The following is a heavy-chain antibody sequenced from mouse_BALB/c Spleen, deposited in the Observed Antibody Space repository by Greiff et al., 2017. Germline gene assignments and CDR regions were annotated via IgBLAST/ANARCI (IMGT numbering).Heavy chain of an antibody. CDR1: GFTFSSYA. D-gene: IGHD1-1*01. CDR2: ISSGGSYT. V-gene: IGHV5-9-4*01. CDR3: ARDRDYGSSPSYWYFDV. J-gene: IGHJ1*01. Sequence: EVKLVESGGGLVKPGGSLKLSCAASGFTFSSYAMSWVRQSPEKRLEWVAEISSGGSYTYYPDTVTGRFTISRDNAKNTLYLEMSSLRSEDTAMYYCARDRDYGSSPSYWYFDVWGAGTTVTVSS.